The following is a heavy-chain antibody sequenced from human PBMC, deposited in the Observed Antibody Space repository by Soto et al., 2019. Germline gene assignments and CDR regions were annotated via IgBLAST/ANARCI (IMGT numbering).Heavy chain of an antibody. CDR2: ISGGDGDT. V-gene: IGHV3-23*01. J-gene: IGHJ2*01. Sequence: EVQLLESGGGLVKPGGSLRLSCAASGFTFTNYAMTWVRQAPGKGLEWVSSISGGDGDTSYADSVKGRFTISRDNSENTMFLQMNSLRPDDTALYYCAKDRFTSTVRKYWFFDLWGRGTLVTVSS. D-gene: IGHD3-10*01. CDR3: AKDRFTSTVRKYWFFDL. CDR1: GFTFTNYA.